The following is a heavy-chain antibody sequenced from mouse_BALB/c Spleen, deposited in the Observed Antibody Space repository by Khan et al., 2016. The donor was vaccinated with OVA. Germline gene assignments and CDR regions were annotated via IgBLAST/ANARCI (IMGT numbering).Heavy chain of an antibody. Sequence: VQLKQSGAELVKPGASVKLSCTASGFNIKDTYMHWVKQRPEQGLEWIGRIAPANGNTKYDPKFQGKATITADTSSNTSYLQLSSLTSEDTAVYYGARPSYDPQDCDDWGEGTTVTVSS. CDR1: GFNIKDTY. CDR3: ARPSYDPQDCDD. J-gene: IGHJ1*01. D-gene: IGHD2-3*01. CDR2: IAPANGNT. V-gene: IGHV14-3*02.